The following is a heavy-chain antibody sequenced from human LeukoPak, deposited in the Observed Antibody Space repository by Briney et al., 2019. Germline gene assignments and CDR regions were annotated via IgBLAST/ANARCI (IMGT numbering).Heavy chain of an antibody. V-gene: IGHV3-23*01. Sequence: GGSLRLSCAASGFTFSSYAMSWVRQAPGKGLEWVSAISGSGGSTYYADSVKGRFTISRGNSKNTLYLQMNSLRAEDTAVYYCAKLMSGYDWQSYPDYWGQGTLVTVSS. CDR1: GFTFSSYA. CDR2: ISGSGGST. J-gene: IGHJ4*02. D-gene: IGHD5-12*01. CDR3: AKLMSGYDWQSYPDY.